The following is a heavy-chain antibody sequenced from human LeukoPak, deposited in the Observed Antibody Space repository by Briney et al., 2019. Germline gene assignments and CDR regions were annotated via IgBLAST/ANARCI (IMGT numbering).Heavy chain of an antibody. CDR1: GFIFSDYW. CDR2: IKQDGSEK. Sequence: GGSLRLSCAASGFIFSDYWMNWVRQAPGKGLEWVANIKQDGSEKYYVDSVKGRFTISRDNSKNTLYLQMNSLRAEDTAVYYCAKDWEVRGVVDYWGQGTLVTVSS. J-gene: IGHJ4*02. V-gene: IGHV3-7*01. D-gene: IGHD3-10*01. CDR3: AKDWEVRGVVDY.